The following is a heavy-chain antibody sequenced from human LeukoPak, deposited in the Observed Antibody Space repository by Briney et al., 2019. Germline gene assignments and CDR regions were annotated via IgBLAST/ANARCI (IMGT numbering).Heavy chain of an antibody. CDR2: IYHSGST. D-gene: IGHD2-15*01. J-gene: IGHJ4*02. CDR1: GGSISSGGYY. V-gene: IGHV4-30-2*01. CDR3: ARDSKSSGGGYPFDY. Sequence: PSQTLSLTCTVSGGSISSGGYYWSWIRQPPGKGLEWIGYIYHSGSTYYNPSLMSRVTISVDRSKNQFSLKLSSVTAADTAVYYCARDSKSSGGGYPFDYWGQGTLVTVSS.